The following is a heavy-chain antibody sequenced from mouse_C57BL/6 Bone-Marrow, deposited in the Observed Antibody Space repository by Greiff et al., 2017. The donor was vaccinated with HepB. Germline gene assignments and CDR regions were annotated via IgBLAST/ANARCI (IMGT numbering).Heavy chain of an antibody. CDR3: ARDYYYGSPRFAY. J-gene: IGHJ3*01. V-gene: IGHV14-3*01. CDR2: IDPANGHT. CDR1: GFNFPNTY. Sequence: EVQLLQSVAELVRPGASVKLSCTASGFNFPNTYMHWVKQRPEQGLEWIGRIDPANGHTNYAPKFQGKATITADTSSNTAYLQLSSLTSEDTAIYYCARDYYYGSPRFAYWGQGTLVTVSA. D-gene: IGHD1-1*01.